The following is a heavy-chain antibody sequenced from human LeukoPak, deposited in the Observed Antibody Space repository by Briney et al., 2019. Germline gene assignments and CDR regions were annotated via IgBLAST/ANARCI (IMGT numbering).Heavy chain of an antibody. CDR2: IRYDGSNK. J-gene: IGHJ6*03. V-gene: IGHV3-30*02. Sequence: PGGSLRLSCAASGFTFSSYGMHWVRQAPGKGLEWVAFIRYDGSNKYYADSVKGRFTISRDNSKNTLYLQMNSLRAEDTAVYYCANLEQQLVFVYYYYYMDVWGKGTTVTISS. D-gene: IGHD6-13*01. CDR3: ANLEQQLVFVYYYYYMDV. CDR1: GFTFSSYG.